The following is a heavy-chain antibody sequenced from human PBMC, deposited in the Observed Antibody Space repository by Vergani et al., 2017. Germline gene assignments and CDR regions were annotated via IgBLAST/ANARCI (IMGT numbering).Heavy chain of an antibody. Sequence: QVQLQESGPGLVKPSETLSLTCTVSGGSISSYYWSWIRQPPGKGLEWVGYIYYSGSTTYNPSLKSRVTISVDTSKNQFSLKVCSVTAADTAVYYCATQAQYSSSSVGTYFDYWGQGTLVTVSA. CDR1: GGSISSYY. CDR2: IYYSGST. V-gene: IGHV4-59*12. J-gene: IGHJ4*02. CDR3: ATQAQYSSSSVGTYFDY. D-gene: IGHD6-6*01.